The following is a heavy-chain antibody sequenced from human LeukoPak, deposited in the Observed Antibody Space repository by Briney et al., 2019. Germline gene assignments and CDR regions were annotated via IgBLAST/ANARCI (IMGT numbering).Heavy chain of an antibody. CDR3: ARDFRELPPHDAFDI. CDR1: GFTFSSYA. V-gene: IGHV3-30-3*01. Sequence: PGGSLRLSCAASGFTFSSYAMHWVRQAPGKGLEWVAVISYDGSNKYYADSVKGRFTISRDNSKNTLYLQTNSLRAEDTAVYYCARDFRELPPHDAFDIWGQGTMVTVSS. D-gene: IGHD1-26*01. J-gene: IGHJ3*02. CDR2: ISYDGSNK.